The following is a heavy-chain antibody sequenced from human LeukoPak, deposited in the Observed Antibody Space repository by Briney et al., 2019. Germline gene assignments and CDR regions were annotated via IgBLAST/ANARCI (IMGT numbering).Heavy chain of an antibody. J-gene: IGHJ4*02. CDR2: IWSDGTNQ. CDR3: ARDAQRGFDYSNSLEY. V-gene: IGHV3-33*01. CDR1: GFTFSHYG. D-gene: IGHD4-11*01. Sequence: GGSLRLSCAAAGFTFSHYGMHWVRQAPGKGLEWVAVIWSDGTNQYYGDSVKGRFTIPRDDSANTVYLQMNSLRPEDTGVYYCARDAQRGFDYSNSLEYWGQGTPVTVST.